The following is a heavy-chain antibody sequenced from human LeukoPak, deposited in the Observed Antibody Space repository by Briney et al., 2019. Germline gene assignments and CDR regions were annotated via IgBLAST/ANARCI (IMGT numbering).Heavy chain of an antibody. D-gene: IGHD3-9*01. J-gene: IGHJ4*02. V-gene: IGHV3-20*04. CDR1: GFTFDDYG. CDR2: INWNGGST. Sequence: GGSLRLSCAASGFTFDDYGMSWVRHAPGKGLEWVSGINWNGGSTGYADSVKGGFTISRDNAKNSLCLQMNSLRAEDTALYYCARVGTYYDILAGYYSTYFDYWGQRTLVTVSS. CDR3: ARVGTYYDILAGYYSTYFDY.